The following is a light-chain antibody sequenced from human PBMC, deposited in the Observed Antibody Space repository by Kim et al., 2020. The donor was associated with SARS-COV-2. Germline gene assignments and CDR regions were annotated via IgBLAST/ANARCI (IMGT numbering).Light chain of an antibody. V-gene: IGKV1-5*03. J-gene: IGKJ2*01. Sequence: DIQMTQSPSTLSASVGDRVTITCRASQSISDWLAWYQQKPGKAPQLLLYKASRLQSGVPSRYSGRGSGTDFTLTSSSLQPGDFSTLFCQQCHTFPYTFGQGTKLEI. CDR2: KAS. CDR1: QSISDW. CDR3: QQCHTFPYT.